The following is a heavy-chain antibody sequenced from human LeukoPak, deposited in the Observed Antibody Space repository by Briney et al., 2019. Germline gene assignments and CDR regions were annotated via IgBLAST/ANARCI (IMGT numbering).Heavy chain of an antibody. CDR1: GFTFSNYA. Sequence: GGSLRLSCAASGFTFSNYAMSWVRQASGKGLEWVSAITGSGGNTYYADSVKGRFTISRDNSKNTVFLQMNSLRAEDTAVYYCAKWGDYDVLTGYYVSDYWGQGTLVTVSS. V-gene: IGHV3-23*01. CDR3: AKWGDYDVLTGYYVSDY. D-gene: IGHD3-9*01. J-gene: IGHJ4*02. CDR2: ITGSGGNT.